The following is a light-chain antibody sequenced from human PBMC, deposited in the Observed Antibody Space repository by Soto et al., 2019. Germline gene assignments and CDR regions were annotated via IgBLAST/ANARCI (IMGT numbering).Light chain of an antibody. CDR3: QEYNNNWT. V-gene: IGKV1-5*03. Sequence: DTQMTHSPSPLPASVGARVTITCRASQSISNWLAWYQQKPGKAPKLLIYKASSLESGVPSRFSGSGSGTEFTLTISSLQPDDFGTYYCQEYNNNWTFGQGTKVDIK. CDR2: KAS. CDR1: QSISNW. J-gene: IGKJ1*01.